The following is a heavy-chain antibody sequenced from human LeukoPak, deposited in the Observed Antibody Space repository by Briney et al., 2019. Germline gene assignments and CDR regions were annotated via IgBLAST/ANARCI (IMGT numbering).Heavy chain of an antibody. CDR3: ARIDV. CDR2: ISRSGENT. V-gene: IGHV3-23*01. CDR1: GFCLSVYD. Sequence: GGSLSLSCASSGFCLSVYDMGWVRQPPGKGLEWVSIISRSGENTYYADSVNGRFTISRDNSKHTFHLQMNDLTVDNAAVYYCARIDVWGQGTLVTVSS. J-gene: IGHJ4*02.